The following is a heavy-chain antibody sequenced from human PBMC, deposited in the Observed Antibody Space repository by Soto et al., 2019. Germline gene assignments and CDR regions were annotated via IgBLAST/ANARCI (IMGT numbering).Heavy chain of an antibody. CDR2: ISNNGAHT. J-gene: IGHJ6*03. V-gene: IGHV3-64*01. Sequence: EAQLVESGGGLVQPGGSLRLSCAASGFTFSNYEMHWVRQAPGKGLAYVSGISNNGAHTDYAKSVKGRFTISRDNSENTLYLQMGSLRAEDMALYYCARRGGGSRWPNVYMAVWGKETKVTVSS. D-gene: IGHD6-13*01. CDR3: ARRGGGSRWPNVYMAV. CDR1: GFTFSNYE.